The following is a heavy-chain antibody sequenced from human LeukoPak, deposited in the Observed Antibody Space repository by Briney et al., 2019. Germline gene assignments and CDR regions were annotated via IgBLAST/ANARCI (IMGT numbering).Heavy chain of an antibody. V-gene: IGHV4-38-2*01. CDR2: IYHSGST. Sequence: SETLSLTCAVSGYSISSGYYWGWTRQPPGKGLEWIGSIYHSGSTYYNPSLKSRVTISVDTSKNQFSLKLSSVTAADTAVYYCARRLEYSSGWYGNDAFDIWGQGTMVTVSS. CDR1: GYSISSGYY. J-gene: IGHJ3*02. D-gene: IGHD6-19*01. CDR3: ARRLEYSSGWYGNDAFDI.